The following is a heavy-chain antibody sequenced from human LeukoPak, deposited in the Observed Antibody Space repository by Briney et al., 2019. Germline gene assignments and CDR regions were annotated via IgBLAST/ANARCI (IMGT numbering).Heavy chain of an antibody. J-gene: IGHJ4*02. V-gene: IGHV3-13*01. CDR2: IGIRGDT. Sequence: LSXXXSXXXFIXYDMXWVRQAVGKGLEWVSAIGIRGDTHYSGSVKGRFTISRENAESSLYLQMNSLRAEDTAVYYCARGGIQVSGIDEFDYWGQGTXVTXSS. CDR3: ARGGIQVSGIDEFDY. D-gene: IGHD6-19*01. CDR1: XXXFIXYD.